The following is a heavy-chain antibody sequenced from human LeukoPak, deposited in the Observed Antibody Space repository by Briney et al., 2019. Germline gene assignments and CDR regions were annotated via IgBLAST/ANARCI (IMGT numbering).Heavy chain of an antibody. CDR2: ISSSSNYI. J-gene: IGHJ4*02. D-gene: IGHD3-22*01. Sequence: PGGSLRLSCEASGFTFSSYSMTWVRQAPGKGLEWVSSISSSSNYIYYADAVKGRFTISRDNAENSLSLQMNSLRVDDTAVYYCVRDRWLSLFDHWGQGILVTVSS. CDR1: GFTFSSYS. V-gene: IGHV3-21*01. CDR3: VRDRWLSLFDH.